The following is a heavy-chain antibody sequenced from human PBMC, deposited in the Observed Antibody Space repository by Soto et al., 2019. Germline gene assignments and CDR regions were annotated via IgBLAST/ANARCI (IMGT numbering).Heavy chain of an antibody. CDR2: IIPIFGTA. J-gene: IGHJ6*02. CDR3: ASRRGYSGYEADYYYYGMDV. CDR1: GGTFSSYA. V-gene: IGHV1-69*01. Sequence: QVQLVQSGAEVKKPGSSVKVSCKASGGTFSSYAISWVRQAPGQGLEWMGGIIPIFGTANYAQKFQGRVTITADESTSTAYMELSSLSSEDTAVYYCASRRGYSGYEADYYYYGMDVWGQGTTVTVSS. D-gene: IGHD5-12*01.